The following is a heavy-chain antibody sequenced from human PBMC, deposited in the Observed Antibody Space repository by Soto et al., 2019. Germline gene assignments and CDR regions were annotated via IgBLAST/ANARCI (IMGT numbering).Heavy chain of an antibody. CDR2: INQDGSEK. CDR3: ARDSSTWAGGVFGIEY. V-gene: IGHV3-7*01. J-gene: IGHJ4*02. CDR1: GFTFTRYW. D-gene: IGHD6-13*01. Sequence: EVQLVESGGGLVQPGGSLRLSCVASGFTFTRYWMSWVRQAPGKGLEWVANINQDGSEKNYVDSVKGRFTISRDNAKNSLYLQMNSLGVEDTAVYYCARDSSTWAGGVFGIEYWGQGTLVTVSS.